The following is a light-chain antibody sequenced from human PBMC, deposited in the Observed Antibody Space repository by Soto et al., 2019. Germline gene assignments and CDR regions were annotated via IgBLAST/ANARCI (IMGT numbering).Light chain of an antibody. V-gene: IGKV3-11*01. CDR2: DAP. CDR1: QSVRSF. J-gene: IGKJ4*02. Sequence: EIVLPQSPATRPLSPGESATLSGRARQSVRSFLAWHQQTPGQPPRLLFYDAPSRASGIPARFSGLGSGTYFTLTISLLEPEDFAAYYWQQRSRCPQAFGGGTKVDIK. CDR3: QQRSRCPQA.